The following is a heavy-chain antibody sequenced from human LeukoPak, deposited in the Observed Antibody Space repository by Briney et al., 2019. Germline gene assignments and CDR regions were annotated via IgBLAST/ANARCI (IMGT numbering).Heavy chain of an antibody. CDR1: GFTFSSYG. V-gene: IGHV3-30*03. Sequence: GRSLRLSCAASGFTFSSYGMHWVRQAPGKGLEWVAVISYDGSNKYYADSVKGRFTFSRDNSKNMVYLQMNSLRPEDTAVYYCAGSSGSYYGYWGQGTLVTVSS. J-gene: IGHJ1*01. D-gene: IGHD1-26*01. CDR3: AGSSGSYYGY. CDR2: ISYDGSNK.